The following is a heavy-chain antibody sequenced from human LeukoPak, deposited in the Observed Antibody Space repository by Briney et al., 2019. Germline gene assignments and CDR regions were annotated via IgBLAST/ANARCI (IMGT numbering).Heavy chain of an antibody. J-gene: IGHJ4*02. CDR2: IIPILGIA. CDR3: AREVTPTYYYDSSGYSY. D-gene: IGHD3-22*01. CDR1: GGTFSSYA. V-gene: IGHV1-69*04. Sequence: SVKVSCKASGGTFSSYAISWVRQAPGQGLERMGRIIPILGIANYAQKFQGRVTITADKSTSTAYMELSSLRSEDTAVYYCAREVTPTYYYDSSGYSYWGQGTLVTVSS.